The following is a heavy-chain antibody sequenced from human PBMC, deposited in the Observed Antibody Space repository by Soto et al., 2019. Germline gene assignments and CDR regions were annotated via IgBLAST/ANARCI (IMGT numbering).Heavy chain of an antibody. CDR3: ARDRTGGLLY. J-gene: IGHJ4*02. D-gene: IGHD2-21*01. CDR1: GFTFSNYY. V-gene: IGHV3-11*06. CDR2: ISSTSSHT. Sequence: QVQLVESGGGLVKPGGSLRLSCAASGFTFSNYYMTWIRQAPGRGLEWLSYISSTSSHTKYADSVKGRFTISRDNAKNSLYLQMNSLRAEDTAVYYCARDRTGGLLYWGQGTLVTVSS.